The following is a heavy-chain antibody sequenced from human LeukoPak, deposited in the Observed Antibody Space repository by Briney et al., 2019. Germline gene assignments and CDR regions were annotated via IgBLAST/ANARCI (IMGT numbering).Heavy chain of an antibody. CDR1: GGSISSSSYY. D-gene: IGHD2-8*01. CDR3: ARDPGENGDYFDY. J-gene: IGHJ4*02. V-gene: IGHV4-39*07. Sequence: SETLSLTCTVSGGSISSSSYYWGWIRQPPGKGLEWIGSIYYSGSTYYNPSLKSRVTISVDTSKNQFSLKLSSVTAADTAVYYCARDPGENGDYFDYWGQGTLVTVSS. CDR2: IYYSGST.